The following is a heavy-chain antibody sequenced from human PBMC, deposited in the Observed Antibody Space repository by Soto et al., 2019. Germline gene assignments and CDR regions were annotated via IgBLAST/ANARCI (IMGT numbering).Heavy chain of an antibody. V-gene: IGHV3-15*01. J-gene: IGHJ6*02. CDR3: TTDSGWPHYYDSSGYYYYYGMDV. D-gene: IGHD3-22*01. CDR2: SKSKTDGGTT. CDR1: GCTFSNAW. Sequence: EVQLVESGGGLVKPGVSLRLSCAASGCTFSNAWMSWVRQAPGKGLEWVGRSKSKTDGGTTDYDAPVNGRFTISRYDSKNTLYLQMNILKTEEPAVYYCTTDSGWPHYYDSSGYYYYYGMDVWGQGTTVTFSS.